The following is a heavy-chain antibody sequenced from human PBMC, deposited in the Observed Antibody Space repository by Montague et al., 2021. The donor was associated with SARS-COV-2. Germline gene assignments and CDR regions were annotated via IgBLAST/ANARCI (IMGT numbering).Heavy chain of an antibody. CDR3: AKVKHVRYDFWSGYRGAYFDY. Sequence: SLRLSCAASGLTFSSYAMSWVRQAPGKGLEWVSLIYSGGSSTYYADSVKGRFTISRDNSKNTLYLQMNSLRAEDTAVYYCAKVKHVRYDFWSGYRGAYFDYWGQGTLVTVSS. J-gene: IGHJ4*02. V-gene: IGHV3-23*03. D-gene: IGHD3-3*01. CDR2: IYSGGSST. CDR1: GLTFSSYA.